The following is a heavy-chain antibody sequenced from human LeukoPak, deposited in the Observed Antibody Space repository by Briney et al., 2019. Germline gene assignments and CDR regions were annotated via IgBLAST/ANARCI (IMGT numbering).Heavy chain of an antibody. V-gene: IGHV4-34*01. CDR3: ASFYGSGGDNWFDP. J-gene: IGHJ5*02. Sequence: PSETLSLTCAVYGGSFSGYYWSWIRQPPGKGLEWIGEINHSGSTNYNPSLKSRVTISVDTSKKQFSLKLSSVTAADTAVYYCASFYGSGGDNWFDPWGQGTLVTVSS. D-gene: IGHD3-10*01. CDR1: GGSFSGYY. CDR2: INHSGST.